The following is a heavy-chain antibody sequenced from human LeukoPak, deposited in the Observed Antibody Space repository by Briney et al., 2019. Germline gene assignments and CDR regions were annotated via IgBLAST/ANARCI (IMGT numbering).Heavy chain of an antibody. CDR2: ISSSGSSI. Sequence: PGGSLRLSCAASGFTFSSYEMNWVRQAPGKGLECVSYISSSGSSIYYADSVKGRFTISRDNAKNSLYLQMNSLRAEDTAVYYCARAGSALPCFDHWGQGTLVTVSS. CDR1: GFTFSSYE. D-gene: IGHD6-19*01. J-gene: IGHJ4*02. V-gene: IGHV3-48*03. CDR3: ARAGSALPCFDH.